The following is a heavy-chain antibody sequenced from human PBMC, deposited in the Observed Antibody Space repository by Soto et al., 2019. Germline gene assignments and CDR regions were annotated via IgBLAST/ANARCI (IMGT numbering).Heavy chain of an antibody. J-gene: IGHJ4*02. CDR1: GYTFTTYA. CDR3: TRWVDGAGNFDY. Sequence: QVQFVQSGAEVKKPGASVKVSCKASGYTFTTYATHWVRQAPGQRLEWMGWINAGNGKTKLSQKFQDIVTITRDTSASTARMERNSLRSEDTAVYYCTRWVDGAGNFDYWCQGTLVTVCS. CDR2: INAGNGKT. V-gene: IGHV1-3*01. D-gene: IGHD1-1*01.